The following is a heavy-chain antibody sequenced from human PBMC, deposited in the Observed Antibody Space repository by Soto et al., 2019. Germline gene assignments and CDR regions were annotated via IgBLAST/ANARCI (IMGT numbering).Heavy chain of an antibody. CDR1: GGTFSSYA. Sequence: QVQLVQSGAEVKKPGSSVKVSCKASGGTFSSYAISWVRQAPGQGLEWMGGIIPIFGTANYAQKFQGRVTITADKSTSTAYMELSSLRSEDTAVYYCARGFQTAYDSSGYYLPDYWDQGTLVTVSS. CDR2: IIPIFGTA. CDR3: ARGFQTAYDSSGYYLPDY. D-gene: IGHD3-22*01. J-gene: IGHJ4*02. V-gene: IGHV1-69*06.